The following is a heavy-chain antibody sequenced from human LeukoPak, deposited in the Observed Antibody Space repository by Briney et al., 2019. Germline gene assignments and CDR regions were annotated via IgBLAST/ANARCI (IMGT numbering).Heavy chain of an antibody. Sequence: PSETLSLTCTVSSASVKTYYWSWIRQPPGKGLGWIGYIFYSGSTNYNPSLKSRVTISVDTSKNQFSLHLSSVTAADTAVCYCARHSPFYYHSSGYRAFDIWGQGTMVTVSS. J-gene: IGHJ3*02. CDR2: IFYSGST. D-gene: IGHD3-22*01. CDR1: SASVKTYY. CDR3: ARHSPFYYHSSGYRAFDI. V-gene: IGHV4-59*08.